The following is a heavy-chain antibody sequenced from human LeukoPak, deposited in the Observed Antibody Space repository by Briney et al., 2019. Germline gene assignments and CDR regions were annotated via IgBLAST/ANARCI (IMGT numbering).Heavy chain of an antibody. Sequence: SETLSLTCAVYGGSFSGYYWSWIRQPPGKGLEWIGSIYYSGSTYYNPSLKSRVTISVDTSKNQFSLKLSSVTAADTAVYYCARQLGYCSSTSCYADKVDYWGQGTLVTVSS. J-gene: IGHJ4*02. CDR2: IYYSGST. D-gene: IGHD2-2*01. CDR1: GGSFSGYY. CDR3: ARQLGYCSSTSCYADKVDY. V-gene: IGHV4-34*01.